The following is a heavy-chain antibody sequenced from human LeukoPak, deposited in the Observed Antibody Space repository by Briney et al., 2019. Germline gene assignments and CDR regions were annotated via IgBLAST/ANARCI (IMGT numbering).Heavy chain of an antibody. CDR2: IGYTTDNT. D-gene: IGHD6-13*01. J-gene: IGHJ4*02. V-gene: IGHV3-23*01. CDR1: GFTFASYA. Sequence: GGSLRLSCAASGFTFASYAMNWVRQAPGKGLEWVSVIGYTTDNTYYADSVKGRFTISRDSPKHTLFLQLNSLRAEDTAVYYCAKRGYSSSWATFDYWGQGTLVTVSS. CDR3: AKRGYSSSWATFDY.